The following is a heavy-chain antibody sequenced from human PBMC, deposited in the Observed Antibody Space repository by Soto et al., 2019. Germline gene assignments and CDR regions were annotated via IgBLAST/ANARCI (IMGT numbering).Heavy chain of an antibody. J-gene: IGHJ6*02. V-gene: IGHV1-69*01. CDR2: IIPMFGTA. D-gene: IGHD1-26*01. CDR1: GGTFKNFN. Sequence: QVQLVQSGAEVKKPGSSVKVSCKASGGTFKNFNFNWVRQAPGQGLEWMGGIIPMFGTADYAQRFQGRVTITADDSTSTSYMELSIRTSDDTALYYAARDATGYSYYYYGMDVWGQGTTVTVSS. CDR3: ARDATGYSYYYYGMDV.